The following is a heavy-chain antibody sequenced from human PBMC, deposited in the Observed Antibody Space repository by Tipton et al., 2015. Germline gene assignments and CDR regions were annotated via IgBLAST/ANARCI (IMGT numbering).Heavy chain of an antibody. CDR3: ARDYYDSSGYYNGGAFDI. CDR1: GDSISSGDYY. J-gene: IGHJ3*02. V-gene: IGHV4-30-4*01. CDR2: IYYSGST. D-gene: IGHD3-22*01. Sequence: TLSLTCTVSGDSISSGDYYWSWIRQPPGKGLEWIGYIYYSGSTYYNPSLKSRVTMSVDKSEKEFSLKLSSVTAADTAVYYCARDYYDSSGYYNGGAFDIWGQGTMVTVS.